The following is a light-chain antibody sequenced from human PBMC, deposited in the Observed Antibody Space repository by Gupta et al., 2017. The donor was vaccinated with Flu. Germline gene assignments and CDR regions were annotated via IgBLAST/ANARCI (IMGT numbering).Light chain of an antibody. CDR2: GNN. CDR1: SSNIGSNT. J-gene: IGLJ1*01. CDR3: AAWDDSLNGHYV. Sequence: QSVLAQPPSASGTPGQRVTISCSGSSSNIGSNTVHWYQQVPGMAPNLLIYGNNQRPSGVPARVSGSKSGTSASLAINGLQSEDEADYYCAAWDDSLNGHYVFGTGTKVTVL. V-gene: IGLV1-44*01.